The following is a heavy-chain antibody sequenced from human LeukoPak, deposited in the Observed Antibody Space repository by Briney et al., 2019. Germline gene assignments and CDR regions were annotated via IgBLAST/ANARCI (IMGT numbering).Heavy chain of an antibody. CDR3: ARDWVYKIDY. Sequence: PGGSLRLSCVASEFTFSSHAMNWVRRTPGKGLVWVSRISHDGIISYADSVKGRFTISRDNAKNTLILQMNSLRVEDTAVYYCARDWVYKIDYWGRGTLVTVSS. V-gene: IGHV3-74*01. D-gene: IGHD5-24*01. CDR2: ISHDGII. CDR1: EFTFSSHA. J-gene: IGHJ4*02.